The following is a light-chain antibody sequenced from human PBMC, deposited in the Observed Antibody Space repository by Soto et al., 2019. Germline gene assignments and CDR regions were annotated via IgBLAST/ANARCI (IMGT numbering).Light chain of an antibody. V-gene: IGKV1-12*01. CDR1: QDINNW. CDR3: QQASSFPWA. Sequence: DIQMTQSPSSVSASVGDRVTIACRASQDINNWLAWYQQKPGKAPKLLIYAASILHSGVPSRFSGSGSGTDFTLTISSLQPEDFASYYCQQASSFPWAFCQGTKVEIK. CDR2: AAS. J-gene: IGKJ1*01.